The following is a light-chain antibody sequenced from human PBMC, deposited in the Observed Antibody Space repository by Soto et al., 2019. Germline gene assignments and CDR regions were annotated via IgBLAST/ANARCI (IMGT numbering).Light chain of an antibody. J-gene: IGKJ2*02. CDR3: QQSYSTPGT. V-gene: IGKV1-39*01. CDR1: QSINSD. CDR2: AAS. Sequence: DIQMTQSPSSLSASVGDRVTITCRASQSINSDLNWYQQKPGKAPKFLIYAASNLQSGVPSRFSGSGSGTDFTLTINILQPEDFATYYCQQSYSTPGTFGQGTMLEIK.